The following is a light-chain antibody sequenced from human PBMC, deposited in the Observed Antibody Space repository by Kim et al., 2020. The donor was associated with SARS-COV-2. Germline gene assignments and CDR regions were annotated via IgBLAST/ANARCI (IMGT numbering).Light chain of an antibody. J-gene: IGKJ2*01. Sequence: ASLGDRVPNICQARQNISTRFACYQQKPGKAPKVLISKISDLESGVPSRFSGSGSGTEFTLTIRSLQPDDFATYYCQQYDNYSYTFGQGTKLEI. V-gene: IGKV1-5*03. CDR2: KIS. CDR3: QQYDNYSYT. CDR1: QNISTR.